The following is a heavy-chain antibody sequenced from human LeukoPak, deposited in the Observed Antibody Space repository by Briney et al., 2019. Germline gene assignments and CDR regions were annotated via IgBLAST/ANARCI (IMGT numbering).Heavy chain of an antibody. CDR1: GFTFSSYW. Sequence: RGSLRLSCAASGFTFSSYWMHWVRQAPGKGLVWVSRINSDGSSTNCGDSVKGRFTISRDNAKNTLYLQMNSLRAEDTAMYYCARAVYYSNYLGYWGQGTLVTVSS. J-gene: IGHJ4*03. V-gene: IGHV3-74*01. D-gene: IGHD4-11*01. CDR3: ARAVYYSNYLGY. CDR2: INSDGSST.